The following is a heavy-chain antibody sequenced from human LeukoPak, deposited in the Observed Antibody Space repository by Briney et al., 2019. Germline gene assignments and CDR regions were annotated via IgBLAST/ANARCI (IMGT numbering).Heavy chain of an antibody. Sequence: GGSLRLSCAASGFTFSSYAMHWVRQAPGKGLEWVSSISSSSSYIYYADSVKGRFTISRDNAKNSLYLQMNSLRAEDTAVYYCARVASGYDYSPTGGGAFDIWGQGTMVTVSS. CDR2: ISSSSSYI. CDR3: ARVASGYDYSPTGGGAFDI. V-gene: IGHV3-21*01. CDR1: GFTFSSYA. J-gene: IGHJ3*02. D-gene: IGHD5-12*01.